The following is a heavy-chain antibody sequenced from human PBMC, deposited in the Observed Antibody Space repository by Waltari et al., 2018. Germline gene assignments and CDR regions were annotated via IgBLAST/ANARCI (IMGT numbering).Heavy chain of an antibody. D-gene: IGHD3-3*01. V-gene: IGHV3-33*01. J-gene: IGHJ3*02. CDR2: IWYDGSNK. CDR1: GFTFPSHG. CDR3: ARGDGGSGLGASDI. Sequence: QVQLVESGGGVVQSGRSLRLSCVGSGFTFPSHGMNWVRQAPGKGLELVAVIWYDGSNKNYVDSVKGRFTISRDNSKNTMYLEMNRLRAEDTAVYFCARGDGGSGLGASDIWGQGTMVTVSS.